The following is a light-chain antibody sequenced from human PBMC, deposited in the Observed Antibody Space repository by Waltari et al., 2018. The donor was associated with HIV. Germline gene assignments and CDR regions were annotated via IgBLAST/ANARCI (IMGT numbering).Light chain of an antibody. CDR3: QQYNNWPPA. Sequence: EIVMTQSPAALSVSRGERATLSCRARQSVSSNLAWYQEKPGQAPRLLISGASTRATGIPARVSGSRSGTEFPLTLSRLQSEDFAVYYCQQYNNWPPAFGQGTRLEI. CDR1: QSVSSN. CDR2: GAS. J-gene: IGKJ5*01. V-gene: IGKV3-15*01.